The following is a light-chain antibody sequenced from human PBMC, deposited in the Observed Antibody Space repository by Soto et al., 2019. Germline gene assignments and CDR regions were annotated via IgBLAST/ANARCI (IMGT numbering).Light chain of an antibody. V-gene: IGKV3-20*01. Sequence: EIVLTQSPGTLSLSPGERATLSCRASQSFHTDYLAWYQQRPGQAPRLLIYAASRRASGIPDRFSGSGSGTDFTLTISRLEPEDSAIYFCQKYDSTPGFTFGGGTKIEIK. J-gene: IGKJ4*02. CDR2: AAS. CDR1: QSFHTDY. CDR3: QKYDSTPGFT.